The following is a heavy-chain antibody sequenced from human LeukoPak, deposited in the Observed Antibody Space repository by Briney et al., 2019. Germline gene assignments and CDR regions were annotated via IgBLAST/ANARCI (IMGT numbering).Heavy chain of an antibody. CDR1: GFTFSSYW. CDR3: GRGNGPWIQLWLRGGGYFDY. J-gene: IGHJ4*03. Sequence: PGGSLRLSCAASGFTFSSYWMSWVRQAPGKGLEWVANVKQDGSEKYYVDSVKGRFTISRDNAKNSLYLQMNSLRAEDTAVYYCGRGNGPWIQLWLRGGGYFDYWGQGTLVTVSS. V-gene: IGHV3-7*03. CDR2: VKQDGSEK. D-gene: IGHD5-18*01.